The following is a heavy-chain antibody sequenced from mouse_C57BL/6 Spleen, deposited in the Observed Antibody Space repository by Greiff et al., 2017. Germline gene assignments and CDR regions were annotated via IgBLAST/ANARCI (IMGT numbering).Heavy chain of an antibody. J-gene: IGHJ2*01. CDR2: ISSGSSTI. D-gene: IGHD2-4*01. CDR1: GFTFSDYG. V-gene: IGHV5-17*01. Sequence: EVQRVESGGGLVKPGGSLKLSCAASGFTFSDYGMHWVRQAPEKGLAWVAYISSGSSTIYYADTVKGRFTISRDNAKNTLFLQMTSLRSEDTAMYYCAREGDYDDGDYFDYWGQGTTLTVAS. CDR3: AREGDYDDGDYFDY.